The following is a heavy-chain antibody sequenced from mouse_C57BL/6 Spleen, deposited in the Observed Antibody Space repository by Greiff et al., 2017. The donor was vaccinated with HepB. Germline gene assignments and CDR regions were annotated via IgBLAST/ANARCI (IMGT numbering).Heavy chain of an antibody. D-gene: IGHD1-1*01. CDR2: ISSGGDYI. Sequence: DVMLVESGEGLVKPGGSLKLSCAASGFTFSSYAMSWVRQTPEKRLEWVAYISSGGDYIYYADTVKGRFTISRDNARNTLYLQMSSLKSEDTAMYYCTRAPNYYGSSYGDYYAMDYWGQGTSVTVSS. V-gene: IGHV5-9-1*02. J-gene: IGHJ4*01. CDR1: GFTFSSYA. CDR3: TRAPNYYGSSYGDYYAMDY.